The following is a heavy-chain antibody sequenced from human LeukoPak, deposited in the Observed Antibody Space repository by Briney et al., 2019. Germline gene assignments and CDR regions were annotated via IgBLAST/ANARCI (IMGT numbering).Heavy chain of an antibody. J-gene: IGHJ3*02. CDR1: GFTFSSYA. D-gene: IGHD4-17*01. V-gene: IGHV3-30*04. CDR3: ARDADYGDTIDAFDI. CDR2: ISYDGSNK. Sequence: GRSLRLSCAASGFTFSSYAMHWVRQAPGKGLEWVAVISYDGSNKYYADSVKGRFTISRDNSKNTLYLQMNSLRAEDTAVYYCARDADYGDTIDAFDIWGQGTMVTVSS.